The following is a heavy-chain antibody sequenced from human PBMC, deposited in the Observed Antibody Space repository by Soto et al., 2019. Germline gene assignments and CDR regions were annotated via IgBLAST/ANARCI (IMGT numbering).Heavy chain of an antibody. J-gene: IGHJ4*02. CDR2: ISSNGGST. Sequence: PGGSLRLFCSASGFTFSSYAMHWVRQAPGKGLEYVSAISSNGGSTYYADSVKGRFTISRDNSKNTLYLQMSSLRAEDTAVYYCVNLVVSGVDYYDSSGQDDYWGQGTLVTVSS. CDR3: VNLVVSGVDYYDSSGQDDY. D-gene: IGHD3-22*01. CDR1: GFTFSSYA. V-gene: IGHV3-64D*06.